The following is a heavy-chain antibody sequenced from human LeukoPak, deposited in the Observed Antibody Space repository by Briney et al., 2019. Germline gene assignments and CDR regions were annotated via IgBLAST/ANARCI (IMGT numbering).Heavy chain of an antibody. CDR3: ARSDYDILTGLDP. J-gene: IGHJ5*02. CDR2: IIPIFGTA. V-gene: IGHV1-69*05. D-gene: IGHD3-9*01. Sequence: SVKVSCKASGGTFSSYAISWVRQAPGQGLEWMGRIIPIFGTANYAQKFQGRVTITTDESTSTAYMELSSLRSEDTAVYYCARSDYDILTGLDPWGQGTLVTVSS. CDR1: GGTFSSYA.